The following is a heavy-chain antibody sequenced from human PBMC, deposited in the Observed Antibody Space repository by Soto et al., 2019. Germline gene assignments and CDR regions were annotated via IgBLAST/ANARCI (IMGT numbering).Heavy chain of an antibody. V-gene: IGHV3-74*01. CDR2: INSDGSST. CDR3: ARDPGAAAGPNWFDP. Sequence: GGSLRLSCAASGFTFSRYWMHWVRQAPGKGLAWVSRINSDGSSTSYADSVKGRFTISRDNAKNTLYLQMNSLRAEDTAVYYCARDPGAAAGPNWFDPWGQGTLVTVSS. J-gene: IGHJ5*02. CDR1: GFTFSRYW. D-gene: IGHD6-13*01.